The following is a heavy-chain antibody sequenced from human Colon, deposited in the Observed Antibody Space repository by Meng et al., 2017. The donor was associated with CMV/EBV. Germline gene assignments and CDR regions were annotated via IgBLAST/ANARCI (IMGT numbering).Heavy chain of an antibody. J-gene: IGHJ4*02. Sequence: VRRVESGGGLVQPGGSLSISWAASGFTFSSYWMHWVRQAPGTGLVWVSRINSDGSSTSYADSVKGRFTISRDNAKNTLYLQMNSLRAEDTAVYYCVTYAQEASFEYWGQGTLVTVSS. V-gene: IGHV3-74*01. CDR2: INSDGSST. CDR3: VTYAQEASFEY. CDR1: GFTFSSYW. D-gene: IGHD3-16*01.